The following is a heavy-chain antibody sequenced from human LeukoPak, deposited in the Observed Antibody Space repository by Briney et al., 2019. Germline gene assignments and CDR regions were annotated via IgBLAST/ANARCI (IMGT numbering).Heavy chain of an antibody. CDR2: INPNSGGT. J-gene: IGHJ5*02. CDR3: AREHCSSTSCSNWFDP. D-gene: IGHD2-2*01. CDR1: GYTFTGYY. Sequence: PGASVKVSCKASGYTFTGYYMHWVRQAPGQGLEWMGWINPNSGGTNYAQKFQGRVTMTRDTSISTAYMELSRPRSDDTAVYYCAREHCSSTSCSNWFDPWGQGTLVTVSS. V-gene: IGHV1-2*02.